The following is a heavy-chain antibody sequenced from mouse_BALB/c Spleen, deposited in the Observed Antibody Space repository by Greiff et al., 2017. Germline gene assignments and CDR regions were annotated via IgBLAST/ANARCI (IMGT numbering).Heavy chain of an antibody. CDR1: GYSITSDYA. J-gene: IGHJ3*01. D-gene: IGHD2-4*01. V-gene: IGHV3-2*02. Sequence: EVKLMESGPGLVKPSQSLSLTCTVTGYSITSDYAWNWIRQFPGNKLEWMGYISYSGSTSYNPSLKSRISITRDTSKNQFFLQLNSVTTEDTATYYCASKDFYYDYGPSFAYWGQGTLVTVSA. CDR2: ISYSGST. CDR3: ASKDFYYDYGPSFAY.